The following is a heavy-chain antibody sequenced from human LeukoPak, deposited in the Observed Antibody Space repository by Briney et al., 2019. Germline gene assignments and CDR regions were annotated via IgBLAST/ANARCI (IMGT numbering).Heavy chain of an antibody. CDR3: ARKFLGSRGYYFDC. CDR2: MNPNSGNT. J-gene: IGHJ4*02. D-gene: IGHD3-10*01. CDR1: GYTFTSYD. V-gene: IGHV1-8*01. Sequence: ASVKVSCKASGYTFTSYDTNWVRQATGQGLEWMGWMNPNSGNTGYAQKFQGRVTMTRNTSRSIAYMELSSLRSEDMAVYYCARKFLGSRGYYFDCWGQGTLVTVSS.